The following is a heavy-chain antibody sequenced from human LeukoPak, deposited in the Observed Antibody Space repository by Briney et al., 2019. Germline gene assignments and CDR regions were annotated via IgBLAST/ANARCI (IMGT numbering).Heavy chain of an antibody. CDR3: ARDSSDVRSLIAH. Sequence: ASVKVSCKASGYTFTNYAVHWVRQAPGQRLEWMGWINAGNGNTEYSQNFQDRVTITRDTSATTAYMELSSLRSEDTAVYYCARDSSDVRSLIAHWGQGTLVTVSS. V-gene: IGHV1-3*01. CDR1: GYTFTNYA. J-gene: IGHJ1*01. D-gene: IGHD3-10*02. CDR2: INAGNGNT.